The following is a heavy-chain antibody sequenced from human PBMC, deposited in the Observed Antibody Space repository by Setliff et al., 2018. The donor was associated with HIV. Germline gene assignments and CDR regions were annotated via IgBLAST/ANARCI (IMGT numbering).Heavy chain of an antibody. CDR3: SNWNTTIDEDA. CDR2: IPPSGAT. V-gene: IGHV4-34*01. D-gene: IGHD5-18*01. CDR1: GGSVSGHY. J-gene: IGHJ5*02. Sequence: PSETLSLTCAVYGGSVSGHYWGWFRQPPGKGLEWIGEIPPSGATNYLPSLKSRVTMSLDTSKNQFSLKMTPVTAADTALYYCSNWNTTIDEDAWGQGTLVTVSA.